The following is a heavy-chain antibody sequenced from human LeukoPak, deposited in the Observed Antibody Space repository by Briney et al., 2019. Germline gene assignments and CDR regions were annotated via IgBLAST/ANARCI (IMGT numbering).Heavy chain of an antibody. J-gene: IGHJ5*02. D-gene: IGHD3-3*01. CDR3: ARGKRRVVPHNWFDP. CDR1: GFTFSNYG. V-gene: IGHV3-33*01. Sequence: GRSLRLSCAASGFTFSNYGMHWVRQAPGKGLEWVAVIWFDGSTKYYADSVKGRFTISRDNSRNTMYLQMSSLTNEDTAVYYCARGKRRVVPHNWFDPWGQGTLVTVSS. CDR2: IWFDGSTK.